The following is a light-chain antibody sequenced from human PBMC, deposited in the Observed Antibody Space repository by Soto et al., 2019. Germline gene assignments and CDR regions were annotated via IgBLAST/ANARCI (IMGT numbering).Light chain of an antibody. CDR1: QTVSGSY. CDR3: QQYVTSPWT. CDR2: GAS. J-gene: IGKJ1*01. Sequence: VLTLSPGTVSLSPGERATLSCRASQTVSGSYLAWNQQKPGQAPRLLIHGASSRATGIPDRFSGSGSGTDFTLTISRLEPEDFAVYYCQQYVTSPWTFGQGTKV. V-gene: IGKV3-20*01.